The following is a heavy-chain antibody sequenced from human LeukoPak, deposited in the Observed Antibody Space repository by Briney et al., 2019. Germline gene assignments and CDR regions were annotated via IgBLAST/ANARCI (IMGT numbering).Heavy chain of an antibody. CDR2: NNWNSGNT. Sequence: GGSLRLSCAASGFTFHDYGMTWVRQVPGKGLEWVSGNNWNSGNTGYADSVTGRFTISRDNAKNSLYLQMNALRAEDTALYYCARAKACSSTTCPSDIWGLGTMVTVSS. J-gene: IGHJ3*02. CDR3: ARAKACSSTTCPSDI. V-gene: IGHV3-20*04. CDR1: GFTFHDYG. D-gene: IGHD2-2*01.